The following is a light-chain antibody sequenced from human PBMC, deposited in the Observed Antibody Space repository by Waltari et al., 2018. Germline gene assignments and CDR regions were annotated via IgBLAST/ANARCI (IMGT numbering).Light chain of an antibody. V-gene: IGLV1-51*02. Sequence: QSLLTQPPSLSAAPGQRVTIYCSGTSPNIGGNDVFWYQQFPGKAPRLLIYDDNRRPAGIPDRFPGSKSATSASLAISRLQTGDEADYYCGTWDSSLAVWMFGGGTRLTVL. CDR2: DDN. CDR1: SPNIGGND. CDR3: GTWDSSLAVWM. J-gene: IGLJ3*02.